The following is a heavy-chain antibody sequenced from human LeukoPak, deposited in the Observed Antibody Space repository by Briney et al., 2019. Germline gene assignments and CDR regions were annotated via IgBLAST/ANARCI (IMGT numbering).Heavy chain of an antibody. CDR1: GYTFTGYY. D-gene: IGHD6-6*01. Sequence: ASVKVSCKASGYTFTGYYMHWVRQAPGQGLEWMGWINPNSGGTNYAQKFQGRVTMTRDTSISTAYMELSRLRSDDTAVYYCARVWEYSSSHNWFDPWGQGTLVTVSS. CDR3: ARVWEYSSSHNWFDP. J-gene: IGHJ5*02. V-gene: IGHV1-2*02. CDR2: INPNSGGT.